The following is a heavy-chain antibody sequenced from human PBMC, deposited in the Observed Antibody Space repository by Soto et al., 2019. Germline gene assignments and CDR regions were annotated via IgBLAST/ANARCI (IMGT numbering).Heavy chain of an antibody. CDR2: IRSQPYGGTA. CDR1: GVPLGKFL. CDR3: IGSFPF. D-gene: IGHD3-10*01. Sequence: AGGALRAPRSGSGVPLGKFLISWFRQAPGKGMEWVGFIRSQPYGGTAEYAASVRGRFTISRDDSKGIAYLQMNSLQTEDSGVYYCIGSFPFWGQGTLVTVSS. V-gene: IGHV3-49*03. J-gene: IGHJ1*01.